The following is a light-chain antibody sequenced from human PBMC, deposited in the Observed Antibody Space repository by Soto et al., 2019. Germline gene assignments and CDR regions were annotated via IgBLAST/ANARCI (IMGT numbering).Light chain of an antibody. Sequence: PGERATLSCRASQSVRSSYLAWYQQKPGQAPRLLIHGASTRATGIPDRFSGSGSGTDFTLTISRLEPEDFAVYYCQQYDSSPLTFGGGTKVDIK. J-gene: IGKJ4*01. V-gene: IGKV3-20*01. CDR2: GAS. CDR3: QQYDSSPLT. CDR1: QSVRSSY.